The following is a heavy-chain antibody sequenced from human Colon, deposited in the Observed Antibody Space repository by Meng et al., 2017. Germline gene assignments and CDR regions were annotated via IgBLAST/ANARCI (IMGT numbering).Heavy chain of an antibody. Sequence: GGSHSSDNWRYWFSQVPGRGREWIGEIYQSASTNYSPSLKSRVTISLDQSKNQFSLKVSYMTAADTAVYFCARVPTTVDPFESWGQGTLVTVSS. CDR2: IYQSAST. CDR3: ARVPTTVDPFES. V-gene: IGHV4-4*01. CDR1: GGSHSSDNW. J-gene: IGHJ4*02. D-gene: IGHD4-23*01.